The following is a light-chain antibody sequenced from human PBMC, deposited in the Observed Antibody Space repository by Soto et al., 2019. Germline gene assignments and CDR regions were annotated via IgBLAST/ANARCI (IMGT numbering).Light chain of an antibody. J-gene: IGKJ5*01. CDR1: QNIRNW. V-gene: IGKV1-5*01. CDR3: QQYNHWPPIT. CDR2: DAS. Sequence: DIQMPQSPSTLPASVGDSVTITCRASQNIRNWLAWYQQKPGKAPNPLIYDASSLKSGVPARFSGSGSGTEFTLTISSLQSEDFALYYCQQYNHWPPITFGPGTRLEIK.